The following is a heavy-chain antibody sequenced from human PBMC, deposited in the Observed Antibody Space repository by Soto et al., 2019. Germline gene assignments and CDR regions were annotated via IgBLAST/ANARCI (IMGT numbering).Heavy chain of an antibody. D-gene: IGHD6-13*01. CDR1: GGSITSPSLY. CDR3: TRAYNSRTKDWYY. J-gene: IGHJ4*02. V-gene: IGHV4-39*01. Sequence: SETLSLTCTVSGGSITSPSLYWGWIRQPPGKGLEWLGSIYYSGATYYNPSLKSRVTISIDTSKSQLSLQLSSVTAADTAVYFCTRAYNSRTKDWYYWGQGTLVTVSS. CDR2: IYYSGAT.